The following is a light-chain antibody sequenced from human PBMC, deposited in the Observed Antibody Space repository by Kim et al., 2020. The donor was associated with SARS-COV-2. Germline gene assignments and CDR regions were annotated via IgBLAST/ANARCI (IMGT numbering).Light chain of an antibody. CDR2: GAS. Sequence: SPGERATLSCRASQSLSRRYLAWYQQRPGQAPRLLIHGASSRATGIPDRFSGGGSGTDFTLTISRLEPEDFAVYYCLQYDNSPRTFGQGTKVDIK. CDR1: QSLSRRY. V-gene: IGKV3-20*01. J-gene: IGKJ1*01. CDR3: LQYDNSPRT.